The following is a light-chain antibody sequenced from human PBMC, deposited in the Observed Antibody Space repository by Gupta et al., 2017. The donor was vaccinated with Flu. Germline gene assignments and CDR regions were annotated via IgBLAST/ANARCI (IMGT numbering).Light chain of an antibody. J-gene: IGLJ2*01. CDR1: VLAEKY. CDR3: QAWDITVLLV. CDR2: QDS. Sequence: YELSQPPSVSVSPGQTATITCSGAVLAEKYVCWYQQKPGQSPVLVMYQDSKRPSGIPARFSGSNSGNKATLTITETQTVDEADYYCQAWDITVLLVFGGGTKLTVL. V-gene: IGLV3-1*01.